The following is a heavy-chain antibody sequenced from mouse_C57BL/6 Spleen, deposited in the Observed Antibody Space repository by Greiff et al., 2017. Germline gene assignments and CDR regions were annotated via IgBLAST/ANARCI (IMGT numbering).Heavy chain of an antibody. CDR3: ARTRWDY. CDR2: IYPGRGST. CDR1: GYTFTSYW. V-gene: IGHV1-55*01. Sequence: QVQLQQSGAELMKPGASVKMSCKASGYTFTSYWITWVKQRPGQGLEWIGDIYPGRGSTNYNEKFKSKSTLTVDTSSSTAYMQLSSLTSEDSAVYYCARTRWDYWGQGTAFTVSS. J-gene: IGHJ4*01.